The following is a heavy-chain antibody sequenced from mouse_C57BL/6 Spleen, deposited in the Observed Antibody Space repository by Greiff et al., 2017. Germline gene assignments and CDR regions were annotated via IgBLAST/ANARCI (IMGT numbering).Heavy chain of an antibody. Sequence: EVHLVESGGGLVQPGGSLSLSCAASGFTFTDYYMSWVRQPPGKALDWLGFIRNKANGYTTEYSASVKGRFTISRDNSQSILYLQMNALRAEDSATYYCASSAPGAWFAYWGQGTLVTVSA. J-gene: IGHJ3*01. CDR1: GFTFTDYY. D-gene: IGHD4-1*01. CDR3: ASSAPGAWFAY. CDR2: IRNKANGYTT. V-gene: IGHV7-3*01.